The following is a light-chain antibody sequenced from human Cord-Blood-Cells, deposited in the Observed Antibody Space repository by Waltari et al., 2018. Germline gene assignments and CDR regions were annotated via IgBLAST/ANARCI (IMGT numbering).Light chain of an antibody. CDR3: QQSYSTPLT. J-gene: IGKJ4*01. V-gene: IGKV1-39*01. CDR1: QSIRSY. Sequence: DIQMTQSPSSLSASVGDRVPITRRASQSIRSYLNWYQQKPGKAPKLLIYAASSLQSGVPSRFSGSGSGTDFTLTISSLQPEDFATYYCQQSYSTPLTFGGGTKVEIK. CDR2: AAS.